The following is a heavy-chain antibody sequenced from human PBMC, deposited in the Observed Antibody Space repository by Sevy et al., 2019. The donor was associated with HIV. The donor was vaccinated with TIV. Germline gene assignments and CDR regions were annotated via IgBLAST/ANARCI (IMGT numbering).Heavy chain of an antibody. CDR3: ARVRWAYCGGDCHLP. D-gene: IGHD2-21*02. V-gene: IGHV3-48*01. Sequence: GGSLRLSCAASGFTFSSYSMNWVRQAPGKGLEWVSHISSSSSTIYYADSVKGRFTISRDNAKNSLYLQMNSLRAEDTAVYYCARVRWAYCGGDCHLPWGQGTLVTVSS. CDR1: GFTFSSYS. CDR2: ISSSSSTI. J-gene: IGHJ5*02.